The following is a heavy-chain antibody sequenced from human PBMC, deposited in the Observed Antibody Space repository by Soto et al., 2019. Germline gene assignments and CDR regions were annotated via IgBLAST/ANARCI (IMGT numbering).Heavy chain of an antibody. V-gene: IGHV5-51*01. CDR2: IYPGDSDT. Sequence: HGESLKISCKGSGYSFTSYWIGWVRQMPGKGLEWMGIIYPGDSDTRYSPSFQGHVTISADKSISTAYLQWSSLKASDTAMYYCARSRRGAYSSGWYSPSGYYNYGIDVWGQGTKVTVSS. D-gene: IGHD6-19*01. J-gene: IGHJ6*02. CDR3: ARSRRGAYSSGWYSPSGYYNYGIDV. CDR1: GYSFTSYW.